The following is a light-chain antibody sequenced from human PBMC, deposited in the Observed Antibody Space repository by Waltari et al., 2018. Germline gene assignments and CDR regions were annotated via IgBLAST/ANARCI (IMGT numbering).Light chain of an antibody. CDR3: CSYTGTYTHWV. CDR1: SNDVGAYHS. V-gene: IGLV2-11*01. Sequence: QSALTQPRSVSGSPGQSVTISCPGTSNDVGAYHSVSWHRQHPGKAPKLMIYDVSKRPSGVPDRVSASKSGNTASLTISALQAEDEADYYCCSYTGTYTHWVFGGGTKLTVL. J-gene: IGLJ3*02. CDR2: DVS.